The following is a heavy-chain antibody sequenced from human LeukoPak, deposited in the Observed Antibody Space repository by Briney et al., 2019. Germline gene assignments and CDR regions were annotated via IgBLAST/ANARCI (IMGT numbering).Heavy chain of an antibody. Sequence: NPGGSLRLSCAASGFTFSDYYMSWIRQAPGKGLEWVSYISSSGSTIYYADSVKGRFTISRDNAKNSLYLQMNSLRAEDTAVYYCARELRFLEWLGGGGYYFDYWGQGTLVTVSS. CDR2: ISSSGSTI. V-gene: IGHV3-11*04. CDR1: GFTFSDYY. CDR3: ARELRFLEWLGGGGYYFDY. D-gene: IGHD3-3*01. J-gene: IGHJ4*02.